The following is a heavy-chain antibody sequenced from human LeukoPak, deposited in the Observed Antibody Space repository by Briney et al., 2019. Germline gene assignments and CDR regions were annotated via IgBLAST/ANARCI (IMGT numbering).Heavy chain of an antibody. J-gene: IGHJ4*02. V-gene: IGHV3-11*01. D-gene: IGHD6-19*01. CDR3: ARSQYSSGWYFDY. CDR2: ISSSGSTI. CDR1: GFTFSDYY. Sequence: GGSLRLSCAASGFTFSDYYMSWIRQAPGKGLEWVSYISSSGSTIYYADSVKGRLTISRDNAENSLYLQMNSLRAEDTAVYYCARSQYSSGWYFDYWGQGTLVTVSS.